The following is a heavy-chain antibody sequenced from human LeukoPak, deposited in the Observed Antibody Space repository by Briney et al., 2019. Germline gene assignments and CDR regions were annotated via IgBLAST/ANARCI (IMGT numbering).Heavy chain of an antibody. Sequence: ASVKVSCKASGYTFTSYYLHWVGQAPGQGLEWMGIMNPSSGTTNYAQNFQGRVTMTRDTSTSTVYMELSSLKSEDTAVYYCARDRMTWVTTYLGYGDEYFQYWGQGTLVTVSP. V-gene: IGHV1-46*01. CDR2: MNPSSGTT. J-gene: IGHJ1*01. CDR3: ARDRMTWVTTYLGYGDEYFQY. D-gene: IGHD4-17*01. CDR1: GYTFTSYY.